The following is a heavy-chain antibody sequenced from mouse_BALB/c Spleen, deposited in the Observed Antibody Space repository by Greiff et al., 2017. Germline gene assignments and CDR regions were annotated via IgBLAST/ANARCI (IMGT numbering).Heavy chain of an antibody. CDR2: IYPGGGYT. D-gene: IGHD2-1*01. V-gene: IGHV1-63*02. Sequence: QVQLKESGAELVRPGTSVKISCKASGYTFTNYWLGWVKQRPGHGLEWIGDIYPGGGYTNYNEKFKGKATLTADTSSSTAYMQLSSLTSEDSAVYFCARSDDGNPYWGQGTTLTVSS. J-gene: IGHJ2*01. CDR3: ARSDDGNPY. CDR1: GYTFTNYW.